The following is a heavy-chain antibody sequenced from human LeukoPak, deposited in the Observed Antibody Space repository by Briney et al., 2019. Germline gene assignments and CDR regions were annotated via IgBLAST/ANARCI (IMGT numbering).Heavy chain of an antibody. V-gene: IGHV4-39*01. CDR2: IYYSGST. Sequence: SETLPLTCTVSGGSISSSSYYWGWIRRPPGKGLEWIGSIYYSGSTYYNPSLKSRVTISVDTSKNQFSLKLSSVTAADTAVYYCARNTQYSNSPHFDYWGQGTLVTVSS. D-gene: IGHD4-11*01. CDR3: ARNTQYSNSPHFDY. J-gene: IGHJ4*02. CDR1: GGSISSSSYY.